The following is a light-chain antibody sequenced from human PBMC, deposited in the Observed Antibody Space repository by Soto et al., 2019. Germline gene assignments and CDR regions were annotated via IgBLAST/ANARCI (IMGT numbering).Light chain of an antibody. Sequence: QSVLTQPPSASGTPGQRVTISCSGSSSNIGSNYVYWYQQLPGTAPKLLIYRNNQRPSGVPDRFSGSTSASSASLAISGLRSEDEADYYCARWDDSLSGPVVFGGGTKLTVL. CDR2: RNN. J-gene: IGLJ2*01. CDR3: ARWDDSLSGPVV. CDR1: SSNIGSNY. V-gene: IGLV1-47*01.